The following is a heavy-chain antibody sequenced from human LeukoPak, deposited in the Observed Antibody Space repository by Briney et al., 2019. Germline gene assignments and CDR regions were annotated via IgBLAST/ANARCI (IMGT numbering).Heavy chain of an antibody. CDR2: INHSGST. CDR1: GFTFSSYS. Sequence: GSLRLSCAASGFTFSSYSMNWVRQAPGKGLEWIGEINHSGSTNYNPSLKSRVTISVDTSKNQFSLKLSSVTAADTAVYYCARGGRNYCSSTSCSIYYYYYGMDVWGQGTTVTVSS. CDR3: ARGGRNYCSSTSCSIYYYYYGMDV. J-gene: IGHJ6*02. V-gene: IGHV4-34*01. D-gene: IGHD2-2*01.